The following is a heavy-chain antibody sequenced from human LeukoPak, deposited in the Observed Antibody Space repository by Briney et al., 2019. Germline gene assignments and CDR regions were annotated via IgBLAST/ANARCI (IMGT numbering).Heavy chain of an antibody. Sequence: GGSLRLSCAASGFTFSSYAMSWVRQAPGKGLEWVSAISGSGGSTYYADSVKGRFTISRDNSKNTLYLQMNSLRAEDTAVYYCARVEEDYGSGSLDYWGQGTLVTVSS. CDR2: ISGSGGST. D-gene: IGHD3-10*01. V-gene: IGHV3-23*01. CDR1: GFTFSSYA. CDR3: ARVEEDYGSGSLDY. J-gene: IGHJ4*02.